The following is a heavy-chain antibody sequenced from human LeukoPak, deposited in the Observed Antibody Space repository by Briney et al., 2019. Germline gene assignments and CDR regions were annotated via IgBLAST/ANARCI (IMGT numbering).Heavy chain of an antibody. J-gene: IGHJ4*02. CDR3: ASYYMDY. CDR2: INHSGST. V-gene: IGHV4-34*01. Sequence: SETLSLTCAVYGGSFSGYYWSWIRQPPGKGLEWIGEINHSGSTNYNPSLKSRVTISVDTSKSQFSLNVSSVTAADTAVYYCASYYMDYWGQGTLVTVSS. CDR1: GGSFSGYY. D-gene: IGHD3-10*01.